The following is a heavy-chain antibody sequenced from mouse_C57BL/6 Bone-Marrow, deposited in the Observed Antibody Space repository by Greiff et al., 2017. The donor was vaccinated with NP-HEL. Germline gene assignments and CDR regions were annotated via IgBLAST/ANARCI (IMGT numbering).Heavy chain of an antibody. D-gene: IGHD6-1*01. V-gene: IGHV1-82*01. J-gene: IGHJ2*01. Sequence: QVQLQQSGPELVKPGASVKISCKASGYAFSSSWMNWVKQRPGKGLEWIGRIYPGDGDTNDNGKFKGKATLTADKSSSTAYMQLSSLTSEDSAVYFCARSAYLDYWGQGTTLTVSS. CDR1: GYAFSSSW. CDR2: IYPGDGDT. CDR3: ARSAYLDY.